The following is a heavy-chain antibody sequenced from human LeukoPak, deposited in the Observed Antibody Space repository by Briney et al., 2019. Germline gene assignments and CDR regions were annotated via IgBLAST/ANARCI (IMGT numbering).Heavy chain of an antibody. CDR2: TYYRSKWYN. Sequence: HSQTLSLTCAISGDSVSSNSAAWNWIRQSPSRGLEWLGRTYYRSKWYNDYAVSVKSRITINPDTSKNQFSLQLNSVTAADTAVYYCARQSYDVRSNWFDSWGQGTLVIVSS. CDR1: GDSVSSNSAA. J-gene: IGHJ5*01. D-gene: IGHD3-10*02. V-gene: IGHV6-1*01. CDR3: ARQSYDVRSNWFDS.